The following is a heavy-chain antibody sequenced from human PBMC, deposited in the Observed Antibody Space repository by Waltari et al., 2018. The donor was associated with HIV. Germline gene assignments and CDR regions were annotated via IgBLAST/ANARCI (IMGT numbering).Heavy chain of an antibody. CDR3: ARTRVETAMVNFYY. J-gene: IGHJ4*02. V-gene: IGHV5-51*01. CDR2: IYPGDSYT. CDR1: GYSFTGYW. Sequence: EVQLVQSGAEVKKPGESLKISCKASGYSFTGYWIGWVRQMPGNCLEWMRIIYPGDSYTRYSPSVQGQVTISADKSISTAYLQWSSLKASDTAMYYCARTRVETAMVNFYYWGQGTLVTVSS. D-gene: IGHD5-18*01.